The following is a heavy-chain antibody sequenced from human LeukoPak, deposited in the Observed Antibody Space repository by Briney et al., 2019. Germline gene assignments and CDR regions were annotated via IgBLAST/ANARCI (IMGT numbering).Heavy chain of an antibody. CDR1: GGSISSGGYY. D-gene: IGHD3-10*01. CDR2: IYYSGST. Sequence: SETLSLTCTVSGGSISSGGYYWSWIRQHPGKGLEWIGYIYYSGSTYYNPSLKSRVTISVDTSKNQFSLKLSSVTAADTAVYYCAILRHYYGSGGPDAFDIWGQGTMVTVSS. CDR3: AILRHYYGSGGPDAFDI. J-gene: IGHJ3*02. V-gene: IGHV4-31*03.